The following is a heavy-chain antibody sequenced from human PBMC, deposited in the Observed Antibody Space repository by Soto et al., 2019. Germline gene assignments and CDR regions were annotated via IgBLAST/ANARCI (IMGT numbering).Heavy chain of an antibody. CDR3: ARSAMGGDGALDV. J-gene: IGHJ3*01. D-gene: IGHD2-2*01. V-gene: IGHV1-46*03. CDR2: INPSGGGP. Sequence: QVQLMQSGAEVKQPGASVKVSCKASGYTFTNYYMHWVRQVPGQGLEWMGIINPSGGGPAHAQNFRGRLTTTSDTSTTTIYMVLNSLRSEVTSVYFCARSAMGGDGALDVWGQGTMVTVSS. CDR1: GYTFTNYY.